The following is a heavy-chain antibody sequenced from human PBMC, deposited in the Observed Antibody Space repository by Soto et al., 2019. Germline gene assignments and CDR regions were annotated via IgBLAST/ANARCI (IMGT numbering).Heavy chain of an antibody. CDR3: ARGTHSEPRWYQLLSTLRGDYGMDV. CDR1: GFTFSSYW. CDR2: IKQDGSEK. V-gene: IGHV3-7*03. D-gene: IGHD2-2*01. Sequence: EVQLVESGGGLVQPGGSLRLSCAASGFTFSSYWMSWVRQAPGKGLAWVANIKQDGSEKYYVDSVKGRFTISRDNAKNALYLNMNSLRAEDTAVYYCARGTHSEPRWYQLLSTLRGDYGMDVWGQGTTVTVSS. J-gene: IGHJ6*02.